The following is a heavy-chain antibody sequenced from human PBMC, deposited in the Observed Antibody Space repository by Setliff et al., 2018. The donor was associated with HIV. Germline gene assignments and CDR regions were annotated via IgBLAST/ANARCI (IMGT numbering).Heavy chain of an antibody. V-gene: IGHV1-8*03. CDR1: GYTFTSYD. CDR3: YYYMDV. Sequence: ASVKVSCKASGYTFTSYDIHWLRQATGQGLEWMGWMNPNSGNTGYAQKFQGRVTITRKTSISTAVYYCTTGGPRRQIVLYFYYYMDVWGKGTMVTVSS. CDR2: MNPNSGNT. D-gene: IGHD6-6*01. J-gene: IGHJ6*03.